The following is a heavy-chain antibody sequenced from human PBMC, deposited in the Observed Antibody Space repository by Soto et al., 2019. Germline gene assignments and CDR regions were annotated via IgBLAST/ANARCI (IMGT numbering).Heavy chain of an antibody. CDR3: ARKNYGDYYFDY. CDR1: GFTFSSYA. D-gene: IGHD4-17*01. CDR2: ISYDGSNK. J-gene: IGHJ4*02. Sequence: GGSLRLSCAASGFTFSSYAMHWVRQAPGKGLEWVAVISYDGSNKYYADSVKGRFTISRDNSKNTLYLQMDSLRAEDTAVYYCARKNYGDYYFDYWGQGTLVTLSS. V-gene: IGHV3-30-3*01.